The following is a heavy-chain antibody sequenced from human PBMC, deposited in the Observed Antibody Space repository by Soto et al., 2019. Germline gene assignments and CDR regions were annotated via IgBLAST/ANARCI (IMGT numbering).Heavy chain of an antibody. CDR2: ISYDGSNK. Sequence: PGGPLRLSCAASGFTFSSYAMHWVRQAPGKGLEWVAVISYDGSNKYYADSVKGRFTISRDNSKNTLYLQMNSLRAEDTAVYYCARDLGPEWGQGNLVTVSS. D-gene: IGHD1-26*01. J-gene: IGHJ4*02. CDR3: ARDLGPE. V-gene: IGHV3-30-3*01. CDR1: GFTFSSYA.